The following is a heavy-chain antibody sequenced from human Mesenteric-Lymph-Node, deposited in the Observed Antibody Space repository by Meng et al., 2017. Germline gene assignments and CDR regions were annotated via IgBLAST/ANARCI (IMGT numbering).Heavy chain of an antibody. J-gene: IGHJ2*01. CDR3: ARYVPNGSFWYFDF. Sequence: GQVLQSGAEVKKPGASVKVSCTASGYRFTAYYIHWVRQAPGQGLEGMGRINPNSGGTNYAQKFQGRVTMTRDTSISTAYMELSGLISDDTAVYYCARYVPNGSFWYFDFWGRGTLVTVSS. D-gene: IGHD6-13*01. CDR1: GYRFTAYY. CDR2: INPNSGGT. V-gene: IGHV1-2*06.